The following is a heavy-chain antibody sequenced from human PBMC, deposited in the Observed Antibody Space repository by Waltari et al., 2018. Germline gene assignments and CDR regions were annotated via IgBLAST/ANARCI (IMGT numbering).Heavy chain of an antibody. D-gene: IGHD1-1*01. J-gene: IGHJ5*01. CDR1: GGTFSSYA. Sequence: QVQLVQSGAEVKKPGSSVKVSCKASGGTFSSYAISWVRQAPGQGLEWVGWMNTKSGDTNYAQKFQGRVTMTRDTSISTAYMELSSLIFDDAAVYYCASGTGTSWFDSWGQGTLVTVSS. V-gene: IGHV1-2*02. CDR3: ASGTGTSWFDS. CDR2: MNTKSGDT.